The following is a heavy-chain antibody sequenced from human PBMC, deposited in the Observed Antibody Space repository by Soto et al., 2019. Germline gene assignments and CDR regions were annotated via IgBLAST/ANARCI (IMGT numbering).Heavy chain of an antibody. J-gene: IGHJ5*02. CDR3: ARGVGSGTYYNQYNWFDP. V-gene: IGHV4-39*01. D-gene: IGHD3-10*01. CDR2: IYYSGST. Sequence: SETLSLTCTVSGGSISSSSYYWGWIRQPPGKGLEWIGSIYYSGSTYYNPSLKSRVTISVDTSKNQFSLKLSSVTAADTAVYYCARGVGSGTYYNQYNWFDPWGQGTLVTVSS. CDR1: GGSISSSSYY.